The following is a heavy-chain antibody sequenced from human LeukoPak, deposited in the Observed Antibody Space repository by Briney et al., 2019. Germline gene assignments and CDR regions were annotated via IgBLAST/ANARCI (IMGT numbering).Heavy chain of an antibody. V-gene: IGHV4-34*01. Sequence: PSETLSLTCTVSGVSISSYYWSWIRRPPGKGLEWIGEINHSGSTNYNPSLKSRVTISVDTSKNQFSLKLSSVTAADTAVYYCARCTVLLWFGELFPTPFDPWGQGTLVTVSS. CDR3: ARCTVLLWFGELFPTPFDP. CDR1: GVSISSYY. J-gene: IGHJ5*02. CDR2: INHSGST. D-gene: IGHD3-10*01.